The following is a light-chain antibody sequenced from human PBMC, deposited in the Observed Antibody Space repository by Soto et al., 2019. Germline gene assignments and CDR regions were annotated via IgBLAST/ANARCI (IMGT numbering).Light chain of an antibody. J-gene: IGKJ5*01. CDR2: DAS. Sequence: EIVLTQSPATLSLSPGERATLSGRASQSVSSYLAWYQQKPGQAPRILIYDASNRATGIPARFSGSGSGTDFTLTISSLEPEDFAVYYCQQRSNWPPITFGQGTRLETK. V-gene: IGKV3-11*01. CDR1: QSVSSY. CDR3: QQRSNWPPIT.